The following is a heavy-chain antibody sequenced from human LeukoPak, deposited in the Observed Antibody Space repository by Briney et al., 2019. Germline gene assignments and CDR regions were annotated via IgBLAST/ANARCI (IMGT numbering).Heavy chain of an antibody. J-gene: IGHJ6*03. CDR3: ARDGRAGDYYYYMDV. Sequence: PSETLSLTCTVSGGSISSYYWSWIRQPPGKGLEWIGYIYYSGSTNYNPSLKSRVTISVDTSKNQFSLKLSSVTAADTAVYYCARDGRAGDYYYYMDVWGKGTTVTISS. V-gene: IGHV4-59*01. CDR2: IYYSGST. D-gene: IGHD5-24*01. CDR1: GGSISSYY.